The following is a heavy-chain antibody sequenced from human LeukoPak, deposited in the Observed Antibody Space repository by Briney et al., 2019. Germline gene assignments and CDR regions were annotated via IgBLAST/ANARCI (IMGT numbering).Heavy chain of an antibody. D-gene: IGHD2-2*01. Sequence: SETLSLTCTVSGGSISSSSYYWGWIRQPPGKGLEWIGSIYYSGSTYYNPSLKSRVTISVDTSKNQFSLKLSSVTAADTAVYYCARDWCSSTSCYYYYMDAWGKGTTVTVSS. CDR3: ARDWCSSTSCYYYYMDA. CDR1: GGSISSSSYY. J-gene: IGHJ6*03. CDR2: IYYSGST. V-gene: IGHV4-39*07.